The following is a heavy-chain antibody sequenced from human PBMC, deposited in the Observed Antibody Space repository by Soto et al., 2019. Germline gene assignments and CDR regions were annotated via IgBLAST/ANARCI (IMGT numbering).Heavy chain of an antibody. CDR3: ARDQGSGGSIDAFDI. D-gene: IGHD2-15*01. CDR2: ISSSSSYI. V-gene: IGHV3-21*01. Sequence: PGGSLRLSCAASGFTFSSYSMNWVRQAPGKGLEWVSSISSSSSYIYYADSVKGRFTISGDNAKNSLYLQMNSLRAEDTAVYYCARDQGSGGSIDAFDIWGQGTMVTVSS. J-gene: IGHJ3*02. CDR1: GFTFSSYS.